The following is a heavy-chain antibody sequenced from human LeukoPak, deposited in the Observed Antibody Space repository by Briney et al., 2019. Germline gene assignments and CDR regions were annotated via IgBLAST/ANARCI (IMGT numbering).Heavy chain of an antibody. Sequence: PGGSLRLSCAASGFSVSKNYMSWVRQAAGKGLEWASIISGGGDTYYADSVKGRFTISRDNTENTLYLQMNSLRVEDTAVYYCARVSSDTSGWYHFDYWGQGTLVTVSS. D-gene: IGHD6-19*01. J-gene: IGHJ4*02. CDR3: ARVSSDTSGWYHFDY. V-gene: IGHV3-53*05. CDR2: ISGGGDT. CDR1: GFSVSKNY.